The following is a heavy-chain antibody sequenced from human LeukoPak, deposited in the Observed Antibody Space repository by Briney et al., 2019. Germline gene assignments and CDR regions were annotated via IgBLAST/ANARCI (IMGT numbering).Heavy chain of an antibody. CDR2: ISAYNGNT. Sequence: ASVKVSCKASGYTFTSYGISWVRQAPGQGLEWMGWISAYNGNTNYAQKLQGRVTMTTDTSTSTAYMELRSLRSDDTAVYYCARVGRRLKYYYDSSGIGYFDYWGQGTLVTASS. J-gene: IGHJ4*02. V-gene: IGHV1-18*01. CDR1: GYTFTSYG. CDR3: ARVGRRLKYYYDSSGIGYFDY. D-gene: IGHD3-22*01.